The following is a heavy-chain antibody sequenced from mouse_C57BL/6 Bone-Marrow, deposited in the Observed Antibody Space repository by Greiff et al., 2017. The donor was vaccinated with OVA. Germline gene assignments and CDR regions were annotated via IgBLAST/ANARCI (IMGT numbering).Heavy chain of an antibody. CDR1: GFSLSTFGMC. V-gene: IGHV8-8*01. J-gene: IGHJ2*01. CDR2: IWWDDDK. Sequence: QVQLQQSGPGILQPSQTLSLTCSFSGFSLSTFGMCVGWIRQPSGKGLEWLAHIWWDDDKYYNPALKSRLTISKDTSKNQVFLKIANVDTADTATYYCARIGRLYYYGSSSFDYWGQGTTLTVSS. D-gene: IGHD1-1*01. CDR3: ARIGRLYYYGSSSFDY.